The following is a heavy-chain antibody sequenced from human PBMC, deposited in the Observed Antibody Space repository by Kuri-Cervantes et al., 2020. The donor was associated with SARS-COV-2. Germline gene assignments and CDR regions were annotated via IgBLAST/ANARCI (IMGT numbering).Heavy chain of an antibody. D-gene: IGHD3-22*01. V-gene: IGHV5-51*01. Sequence: GGSLRLSCKGSGYSFTSYWIGWVRQMPGKGLEWMGIIYPGDSDTRYSPSFQGQVTISADKSISTAYLQWSSLKASDTAVYYCARPLYYYDSSGYPGSVVAFDIWGQGTMVTVSS. CDR1: GYSFTSYW. CDR3: ARPLYYYDSSGYPGSVVAFDI. CDR2: IYPGDSDT. J-gene: IGHJ3*02.